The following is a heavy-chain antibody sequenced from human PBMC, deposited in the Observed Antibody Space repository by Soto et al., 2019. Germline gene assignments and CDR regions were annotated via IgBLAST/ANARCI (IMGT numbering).Heavy chain of an antibody. J-gene: IGHJ4*02. CDR3: ARDSRAAAGLDY. Sequence: LRLSCAASGFTFSSYGMHWVRQAPGKGLEWVAVIWYDGSNKYYADSVKGRFTISRDNSKNTLYLQMNSLRAEDTAVYYCARDSRAAAGLDYWGQGTLVTVSS. CDR2: IWYDGSNK. D-gene: IGHD6-13*01. V-gene: IGHV3-33*01. CDR1: GFTFSSYG.